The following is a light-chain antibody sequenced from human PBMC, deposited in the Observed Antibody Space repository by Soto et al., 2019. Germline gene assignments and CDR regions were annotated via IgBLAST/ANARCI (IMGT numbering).Light chain of an antibody. CDR1: SGHSSYA. V-gene: IGLV4-69*01. CDR2: LNSDGSH. J-gene: IGLJ3*02. Sequence: QSVLTQSPSASASLGASVKLTCTLSSGHSSYAIAWHQQQPEKGPRYLMKLNSDGSHNKGDGIPDRFSGSSSGAERYLTISSLQSEDEADYYCQTWGATGIRVFGGGTKLTVL. CDR3: QTWGATGIRV.